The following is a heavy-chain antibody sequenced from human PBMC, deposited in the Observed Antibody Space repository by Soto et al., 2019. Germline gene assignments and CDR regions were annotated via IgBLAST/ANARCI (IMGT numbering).Heavy chain of an antibody. CDR2: IYATGTT. Sequence: SETLSLTCTVSGASISGYYWSWIRKSAGKGLEWIGRIYATGTTDYNPSLKSRVMMSVDTSKKQLSLKLRSVTAADTAVYYCVRDGTKTLRDWFDPWGQGISVTVS. D-gene: IGHD1-1*01. V-gene: IGHV4-4*07. CDR3: VRDGTKTLRDWFDP. CDR1: GASISGYY. J-gene: IGHJ5*02.